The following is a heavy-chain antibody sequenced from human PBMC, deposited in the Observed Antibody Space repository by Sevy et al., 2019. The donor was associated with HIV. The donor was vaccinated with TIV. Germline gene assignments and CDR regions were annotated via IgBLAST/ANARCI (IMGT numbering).Heavy chain of an antibody. CDR1: GLTFNSHA. J-gene: IGHJ4*02. V-gene: IGHV3-23*01. CDR3: AKDYMLNLWRGYFDS. Sequence: GGSLRLSCAASGLTFNSHAMSWVRQPPGRGLEWVSAISGSGETTVYADSVRGRFTISRDNSKNTLFLVMNGLRDEDRGVYYCAKDYMLNLWRGYFDSWGQGTLVTVSS. CDR2: ISGSGETT. D-gene: IGHD3-3*01.